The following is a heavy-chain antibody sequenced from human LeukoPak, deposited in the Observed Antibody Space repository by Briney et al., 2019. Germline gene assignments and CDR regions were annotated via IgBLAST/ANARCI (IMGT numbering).Heavy chain of an antibody. J-gene: IGHJ4*02. Sequence: VASVKVSCEASGYTFTDYYIHWVRQAPGQGLEWMGWINPNTGGTNYAQKFQGRVTMTRDTSISTTYMELSRLKSDDTAVYYCARVHGYCSSTSCYRDFDYWGQGTLVTVSS. V-gene: IGHV1-2*02. CDR2: INPNTGGT. CDR3: ARVHGYCSSTSCYRDFDY. CDR1: GYTFTDYY. D-gene: IGHD2-2*01.